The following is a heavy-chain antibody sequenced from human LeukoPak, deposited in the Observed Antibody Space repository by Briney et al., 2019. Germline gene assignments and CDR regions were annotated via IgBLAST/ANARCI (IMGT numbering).Heavy chain of an antibody. CDR2: ISAYNGNT. CDR3: ARDPHYDAPYNYYYMDV. CDR1: GYTFTSYG. V-gene: IGHV1-18*01. J-gene: IGHJ6*03. D-gene: IGHD3-3*01. Sequence: ASVKVSCKASGYTFTSYGISWVRQAPGQGLEWMGWISAYNGNTNYAQKLQGRVTMTTDTSTSTAYMELRSLRSDDTAVYYCARDPHYDAPYNYYYMDVWGKGTTVTVSS.